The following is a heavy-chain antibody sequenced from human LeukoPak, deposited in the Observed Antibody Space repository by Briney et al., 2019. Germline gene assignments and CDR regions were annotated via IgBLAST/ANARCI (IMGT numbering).Heavy chain of an antibody. CDR2: IYYSGST. J-gene: IGHJ6*02. CDR3: ASFRSYYDILTGFYYYYGMDV. V-gene: IGHV4-59*01. CDR1: GGSISSYY. Sequence: SETLSLTCTVSGGSISSYYWSWIRQPPGKGLEWIGYIYYSGSTNYNPSLKSRVTISVDTSKNQFSLKLSSVTAADTAVYYCASFRSYYDILTGFYYYYGMDVWGQGTTVTVSS. D-gene: IGHD3-9*01.